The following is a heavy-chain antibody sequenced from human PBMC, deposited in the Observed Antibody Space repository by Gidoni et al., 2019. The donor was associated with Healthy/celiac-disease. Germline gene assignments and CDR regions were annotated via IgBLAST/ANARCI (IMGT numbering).Heavy chain of an antibody. V-gene: IGHV1-69*04. CDR3: ASLAVAGNDFDY. CDR1: GGTFSSYA. D-gene: IGHD6-19*01. CDR2: IIPILGIA. J-gene: IGHJ4*02. Sequence: QVQLVQSGAEVKKPGSSVKVSCKASGGTFSSYAISWVRQAPGQGLEWMGRIIPILGIANYAQKFQGRVTITADKSTSTAYMELSSLRSEDTAVYYCASLAVAGNDFDYWGQGTLVTVSS.